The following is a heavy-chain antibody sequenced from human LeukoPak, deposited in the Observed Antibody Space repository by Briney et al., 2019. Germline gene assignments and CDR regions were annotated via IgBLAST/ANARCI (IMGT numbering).Heavy chain of an antibody. J-gene: IGHJ5*02. CDR2: IIPIFGTA. Sequence: SVKVSCKASGGTFSSYAISWVRQAPGQGLEWMGGIIPIFGTANYAQKFQGRVTITTDESTSTAYMELSSLRSEDTAVYYCALVIAAALRGWVDPWGQGTLVTVSS. V-gene: IGHV1-69*05. CDR3: ALVIAAALRGWVDP. CDR1: GGTFSSYA. D-gene: IGHD6-13*01.